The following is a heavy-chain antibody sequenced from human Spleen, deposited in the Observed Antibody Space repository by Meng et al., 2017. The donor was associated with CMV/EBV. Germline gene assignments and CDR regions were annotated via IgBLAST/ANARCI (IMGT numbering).Heavy chain of an antibody. V-gene: IGHV1-69*16. CDR3: ASGAFISRCFAY. Sequence: KASGGTSSSKTVSWGRQAPGQGLEWMGGVTPILDRINYAQKFEGRVTITTDESTNTAYMELSSLRFEDTAVYYCASGAFISRCFAYWGQGSLVTVSS. CDR2: VTPILDRI. CDR1: GGTSSSKT. J-gene: IGHJ4*02. D-gene: IGHD6-13*01.